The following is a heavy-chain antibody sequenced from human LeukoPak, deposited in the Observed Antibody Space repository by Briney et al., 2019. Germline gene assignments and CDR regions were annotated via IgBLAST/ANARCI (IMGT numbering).Heavy chain of an antibody. D-gene: IGHD2-15*01. V-gene: IGHV3-43D*03. J-gene: IGHJ6*03. CDR1: GFTFDDYA. CDR3: AKGYCSGGSCYDYYYMDV. Sequence: GGPLRLSCAASGFTFDDYAMHWVRQAPGKGLEWVSLISWDGGSTYYADSVKGRFTISRDNSKNSLYLQMNSLRAEDTALYYCAKGYCSGGSCYDYYYMDVWGKGTTVTVSS. CDR2: ISWDGGST.